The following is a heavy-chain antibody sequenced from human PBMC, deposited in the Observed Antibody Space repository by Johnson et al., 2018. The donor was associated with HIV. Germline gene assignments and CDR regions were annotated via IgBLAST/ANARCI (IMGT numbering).Heavy chain of an antibody. CDR1: GFTFSSFG. V-gene: IGHV3-30*18. CDR3: AKDLDGDYEPVGAFDI. D-gene: IGHD4-17*01. CDR2: IWYDGSNK. Sequence: QVQLVESGGGVVQPGRSLRLSCATSGFTFSSFGMHWVRQAPGKGLEWVAVIWYDGSNKYYADSVKGRFTISRDNSKNTLYLQMNSLRTEDTALYYCAKDLDGDYEPVGAFDIWGQGTMVTVSS. J-gene: IGHJ3*02.